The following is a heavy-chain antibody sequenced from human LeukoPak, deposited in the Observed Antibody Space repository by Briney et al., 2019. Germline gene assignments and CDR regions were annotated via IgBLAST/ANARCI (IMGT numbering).Heavy chain of an antibody. V-gene: IGHV3-21*01. J-gene: IGHJ3*02. CDR2: ITTSSSYI. CDR3: ARDRFYYYDSSGSGAFDI. D-gene: IGHD3-22*01. Sequence: GGSLRLSCAASGFTFSSYSMNWVRQAPGKGLEWVSSITTSSSYIYYADSVRGRFTISRDNAKNSLYLQMNSLRAEDTAVYYCARDRFYYYDSSGSGAFDIWGQGTMVTVSP. CDR1: GFTFSSYS.